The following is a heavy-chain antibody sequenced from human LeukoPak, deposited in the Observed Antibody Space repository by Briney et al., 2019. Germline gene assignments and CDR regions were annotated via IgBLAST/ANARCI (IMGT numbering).Heavy chain of an antibody. CDR1: GYTFTSYG. J-gene: IGHJ4*02. Sequence: ASVKVSCKASGYTFTSYGISWVRQAPGQGLEWMGWINPNSGGTYSAQKFQGWVTMTRDTSISTAYMELSRLTSDDTAVYYCERANALYCSSTSCLFDYWGQGTLVTVSS. CDR3: ERANALYCSSTSCLFDY. D-gene: IGHD2-2*01. V-gene: IGHV1-2*04. CDR2: INPNSGGT.